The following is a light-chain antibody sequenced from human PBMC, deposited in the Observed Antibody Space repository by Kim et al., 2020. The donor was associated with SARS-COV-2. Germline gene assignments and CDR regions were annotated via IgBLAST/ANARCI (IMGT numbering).Light chain of an antibody. CDR1: SSDVGSYNR. CDR3: SSYRSGSTYV. J-gene: IGLJ1*01. CDR2: EVS. Sequence: QSVTISCTGTSSDVGSYNRVSWYQQPPGTAPKLMIYEVSNRPSGVPDRFSGSKSGNTASLTISGLQAEDEADYYCSSYRSGSTYVFGTGTKVTVL. V-gene: IGLV2-18*02.